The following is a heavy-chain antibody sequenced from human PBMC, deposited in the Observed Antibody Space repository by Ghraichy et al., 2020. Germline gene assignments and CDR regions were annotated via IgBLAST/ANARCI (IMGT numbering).Heavy chain of an antibody. J-gene: IGHJ3*01. Sequence: LSLTCAASGFTFDDYAMHWVRQSPGKGLEWVSGLSWNSGSINYADSVKGRFTISRDNAKNSLYLQMDRLRPEDMALYYCKKEMSSGVRGFAFDLWGRGTMVTVSS. CDR1: GFTFDDYA. V-gene: IGHV3-9*03. CDR2: LSWNSGSI. CDR3: KKEMSSGVRGFAFDL. D-gene: IGHD3-3*01.